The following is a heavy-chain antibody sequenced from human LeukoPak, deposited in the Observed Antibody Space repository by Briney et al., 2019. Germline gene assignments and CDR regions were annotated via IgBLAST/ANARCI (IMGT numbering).Heavy chain of an antibody. CDR1: GYSISSGYY. V-gene: IGHV4-38-2*02. Sequence: SETLSLTCTVSGYSISSGYYWGWIRQPPGKGLEWLGSIYHSGSTYYNPSLKSRVTISVDTSKNQFSLKLSSVTAADTSVYYCARLHYYGSDKYYYYMDVWGKGTTVTISS. D-gene: IGHD3-10*01. J-gene: IGHJ6*03. CDR2: IYHSGST. CDR3: ARLHYYGSDKYYYYMDV.